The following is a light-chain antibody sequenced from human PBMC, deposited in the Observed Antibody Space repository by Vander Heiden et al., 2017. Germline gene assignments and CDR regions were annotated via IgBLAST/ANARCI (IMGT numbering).Light chain of an antibody. Sequence: EIVLTHSPATLSLSPGERATLTCRGSQSVSSYLALYQQKPGQAPRLLIYDASNRATGIPARFSGSGSGTGFTLTISSLEPEDFAVYYCQQRSNWPPYTFGQGTKLEIK. CDR1: QSVSSY. CDR3: QQRSNWPPYT. CDR2: DAS. J-gene: IGKJ2*01. V-gene: IGKV3-11*01.